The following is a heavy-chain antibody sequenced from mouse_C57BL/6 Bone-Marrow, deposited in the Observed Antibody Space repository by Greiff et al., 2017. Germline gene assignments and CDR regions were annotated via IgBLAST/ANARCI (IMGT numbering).Heavy chain of an antibody. J-gene: IGHJ2*01. D-gene: IGHD2-3*01. CDR2: ISSGSSTI. CDR3: ARCDGYYVDY. Sequence: EVHLVESGGGLVKPGGSLKLSCAASGFTFSDYGMHWVRQAPEKGLEWVAYISSGSSTIYYADTVKGRFTISRDNAKNTLFLQMTSLRSEDTAMYYCARCDGYYVDYWGQGTTLTVSS. CDR1: GFTFSDYG. V-gene: IGHV5-17*01.